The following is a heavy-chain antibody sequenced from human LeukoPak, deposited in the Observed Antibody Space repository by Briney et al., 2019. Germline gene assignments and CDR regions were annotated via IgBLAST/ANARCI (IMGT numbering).Heavy chain of an antibody. CDR3: ARSASSTSRSAFDI. CDR2: CHYSGNT. Sequence: PSETLSLTCTISGVSISSNYWSWIRQPPGEGLEWIGYCHYSGNTNYNPSLKSRATISVDMSKNQFSLTLNSVTAADTAVYYCARSASSTSRSAFDIWGQGTRVTASS. V-gene: IGHV4-59*13. CDR1: GVSISSNY. J-gene: IGHJ3*02.